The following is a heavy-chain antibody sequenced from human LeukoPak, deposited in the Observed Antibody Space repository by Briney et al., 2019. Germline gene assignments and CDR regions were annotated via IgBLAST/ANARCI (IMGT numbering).Heavy chain of an antibody. D-gene: IGHD4-17*01. J-gene: IGHJ4*02. CDR1: GYTFTGYY. CDR3: ARRGIGGTNDYGDYSLGY. V-gene: IGHV1-2*02. Sequence: ASVKVSCEASGYTFTGYYMHWVRQAPGQGLEWMGWINPNSGGTNYAQKFQGRVTMTRDTSISTAYMELSRLRSDDTAVYYCARRGIGGTNDYGDYSLGYWGQGTLVTVSS. CDR2: INPNSGGT.